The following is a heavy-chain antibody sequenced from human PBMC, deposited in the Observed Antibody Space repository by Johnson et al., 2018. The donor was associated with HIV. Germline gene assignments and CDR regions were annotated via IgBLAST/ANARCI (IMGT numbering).Heavy chain of an antibody. V-gene: IGHV3-11*04. D-gene: IGHD5-24*01. Sequence: QVQLVESGGGLVKPGGSLRLSCAASGFSFSDYYMTWIRQAPGKGLEWVSYISSSGSTIYQADSVMGRFTISRDNAKNSLYLQMNTLRAEDTAVYYCARRRRDGDTFDIWGRGTMVTVSS. J-gene: IGHJ3*02. CDR2: ISSSGSTI. CDR3: ARRRRDGDTFDI. CDR1: GFSFSDYY.